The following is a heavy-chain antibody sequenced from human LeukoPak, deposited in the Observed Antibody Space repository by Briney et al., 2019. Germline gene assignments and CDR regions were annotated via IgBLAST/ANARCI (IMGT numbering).Heavy chain of an antibody. CDR2: IYYSGST. V-gene: IGHV4-39*01. Sequence: PSETLSLTCTVSGGSISSSSYYWGLIRQPPGKWLEWIGSIYYSGSTFYNPSLKSRVTISVDTSKNQFSLKLSSVTAADTAVYYCASSPVDILTGRYFDYWGQGTLVTVSS. J-gene: IGHJ4*02. D-gene: IGHD3-9*01. CDR3: ASSPVDILTGRYFDY. CDR1: GGSISSSSYY.